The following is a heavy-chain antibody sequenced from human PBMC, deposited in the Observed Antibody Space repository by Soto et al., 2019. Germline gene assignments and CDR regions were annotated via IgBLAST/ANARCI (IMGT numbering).Heavy chain of an antibody. J-gene: IGHJ4*02. V-gene: IGHV4-34*01. CDR2: INHSGST. D-gene: IGHD6-6*01. CDR3: ARTSRFDC. CDR1: WGSFSGYY. Sequence: SETLSLTCAVYWGSFSGYYWSWIRQPPGKGLEWIGEINHSGSTNYNPSLKSRVTMSVDTSKNQFSLKLSSVTAADTAVYYCARTSRFDCWGQGTLVTVSS.